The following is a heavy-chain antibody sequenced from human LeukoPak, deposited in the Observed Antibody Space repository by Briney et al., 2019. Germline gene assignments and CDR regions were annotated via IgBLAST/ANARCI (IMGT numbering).Heavy chain of an antibody. V-gene: IGHV1-8*03. D-gene: IGHD6-13*01. J-gene: IGHJ6*03. CDR2: MNPNSGNT. CDR3: ARAFSSSWPYYYYYYMDV. Sequence: GASVKVSCKASGYTFTSYDINWVRQATGQGLEWMGWMNPNSGNTGYAQKFQGRVTITRNTSISTAYMELSSLRSEDTAVYYCARAFSSSWPYYYYYYMDVWGKGTTVTVSS. CDR1: GYTFTSYD.